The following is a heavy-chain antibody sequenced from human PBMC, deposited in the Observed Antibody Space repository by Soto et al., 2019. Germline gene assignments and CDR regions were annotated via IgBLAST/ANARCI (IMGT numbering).Heavy chain of an antibody. V-gene: IGHV1-69*06. CDR2: VISASGSV. J-gene: IGHJ6*02. CDR1: GRIFSSFP. D-gene: IGHD1-1*01. CDR3: AKVGSRDGYNSVLDQ. Sequence: QVQVVQSGAEVKKPGSSVKISCKASGRIFSSFPTSWVRQVPGPGLEWMGGVISASGSVTYAPQFQGRVTITAVTSAGIGYLEFTSLTSEDTAIYYCAKVGSRDGYNSVLDQWGPGTKVTVSS.